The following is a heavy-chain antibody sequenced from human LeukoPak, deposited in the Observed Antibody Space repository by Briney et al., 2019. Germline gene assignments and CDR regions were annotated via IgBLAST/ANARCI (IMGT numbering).Heavy chain of an antibody. CDR1: GGSISSSSYY. V-gene: IGHV4-39*01. CDR3: ARPGYATDAFDI. CDR2: IYYSGST. D-gene: IGHD5-12*01. Sequence: KPSETLSLTCTVSGGSISSSSYYWGWIRQPPGKGLEWIGSIYYSGSTYYSPSLKREVTISVDTSKNQFSLKLSSVTAADTAVYYCARPGYATDAFDIWVQGTLVTVTS. J-gene: IGHJ3*02.